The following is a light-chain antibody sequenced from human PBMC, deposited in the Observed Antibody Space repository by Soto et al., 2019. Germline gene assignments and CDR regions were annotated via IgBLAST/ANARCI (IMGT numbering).Light chain of an antibody. CDR2: EVN. V-gene: IGLV2-8*01. CDR1: SSDVGDYNY. Sequence: QSVLTQPPSASGSPGQSVTISCTGTSSDVGDYNYVSWYQQHPGKAPKLIIYEVNKRPSGVPDRFSGSKSGNTASLTVSGLQAEDEADYYCSSYAGSSNVFGTGTKVTVL. J-gene: IGLJ1*01. CDR3: SSYAGSSNV.